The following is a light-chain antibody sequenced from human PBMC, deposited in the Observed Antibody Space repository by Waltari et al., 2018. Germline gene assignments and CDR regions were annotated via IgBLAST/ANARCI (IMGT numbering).Light chain of an antibody. J-gene: IGKJ4*01. CDR2: DAS. Sequence: IVVTQSPAALSLSPGERATLSCRASQTISTYLAWYQQKPGQAPRLLIYDASKRAPAIPVRFSGSGYGTDFTLTINSLEPEDCAVYYCQQRFTWPPFTFGGGTKIEIK. CDR1: QTISTY. CDR3: QQRFTWPPFT. V-gene: IGKV3-11*01.